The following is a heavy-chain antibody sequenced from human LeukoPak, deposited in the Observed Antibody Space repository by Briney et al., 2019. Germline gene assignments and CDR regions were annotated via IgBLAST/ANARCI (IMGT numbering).Heavy chain of an antibody. Sequence: GGSLRLSCAASGFTFSSYWMTWVRQAPGKGLEWVANIKQDGSEKYYVDSVKGRFTISRDNAKNSLNLQMNSLRAKDTAVYYCAREAYNWNIDVFDIWGQGTLVTVSS. D-gene: IGHD1/OR15-1a*01. V-gene: IGHV3-7*01. CDR1: GFTFSSYW. CDR3: AREAYNWNIDVFDI. J-gene: IGHJ3*02. CDR2: IKQDGSEK.